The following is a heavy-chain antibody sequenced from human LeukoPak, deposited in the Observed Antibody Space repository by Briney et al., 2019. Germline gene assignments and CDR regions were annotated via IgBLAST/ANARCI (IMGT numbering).Heavy chain of an antibody. D-gene: IGHD6-6*01. CDR3: ARGSGGSSGFDY. Sequence: GGSLRLSCVVSGLTFSSSSMNWVRQAPGKGLEWISFITSSSATIYYADSVKGRFTISRDNSLNSLFLQMNGLRGDDTAIYYCARGSGGSSGFDYWGQGTLVTVSS. CDR2: ITSSSATI. J-gene: IGHJ4*02. CDR1: GLTFSSSS. V-gene: IGHV3-48*04.